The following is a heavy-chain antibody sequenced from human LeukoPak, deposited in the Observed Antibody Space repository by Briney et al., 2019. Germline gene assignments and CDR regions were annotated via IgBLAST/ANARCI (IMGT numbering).Heavy chain of an antibody. Sequence: SETLSLTCTISGGSISSHYWSWIRQPPGKGLEWIGYISYIGSTNYNPSLKSRVTISVDTSKNQFSLKLSSVTAADTAVYYCARVVFGVVDNWFDPWGQGTLVTVFS. J-gene: IGHJ5*02. CDR2: ISYIGST. V-gene: IGHV4-59*11. D-gene: IGHD3-3*01. CDR3: ARVVFGVVDNWFDP. CDR1: GGSISSHY.